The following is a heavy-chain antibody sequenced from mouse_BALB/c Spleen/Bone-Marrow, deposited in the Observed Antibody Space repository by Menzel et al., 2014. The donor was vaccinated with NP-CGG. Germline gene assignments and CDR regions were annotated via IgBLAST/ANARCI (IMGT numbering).Heavy chain of an antibody. CDR1: GFSLTSYG. CDR2: IWSGGST. V-gene: IGHV2-2*02. Sequence: QVQLQQPGPGLVQPSQSLSITCTVSGFSLTSYGVHWVRQSPGKGLEWLGVIWSGGSTDYNAAFISRLSISKDNSKSQVFFKVNSLQANDTAIYYCAGITTALAYWGQGTLVTVSA. J-gene: IGHJ3*01. D-gene: IGHD1-2*01. CDR3: AGITTALAY.